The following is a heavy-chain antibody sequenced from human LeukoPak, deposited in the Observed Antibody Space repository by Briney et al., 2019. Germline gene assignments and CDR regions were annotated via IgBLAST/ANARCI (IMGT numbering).Heavy chain of an antibody. J-gene: IGHJ4*02. CDR2: IYYSGST. CDR1: GGSISGSSYY. Sequence: SETLSLTCTVSGGSISGSSYYWGWIRQPPGKGLEWIGSIYYSGSTNYNPSLKSRVTISVDTSKNQFSLKLSSVTAADTAVYYCARVYSSGWYGLFDYWGQGTLVTVSS. CDR3: ARVYSSGWYGLFDY. D-gene: IGHD6-19*01. V-gene: IGHV4-39*07.